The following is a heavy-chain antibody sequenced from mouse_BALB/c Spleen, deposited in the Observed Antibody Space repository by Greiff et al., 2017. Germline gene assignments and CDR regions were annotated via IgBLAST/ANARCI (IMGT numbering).Heavy chain of an antibody. CDR2: ISSGGST. J-gene: IGHJ2*01. CDR1: GFTFSSYA. Sequence: EVQRVESGGGLVKPGGSLKLSCAASGFTFSSYAMSWVRQTPEKRLEWVASISSGGSTYYPDSVKGRFTISRDNARNILYLQMSSLRSEDTAMYYCARGGGITTRGYYFDYWGQGTTLTVSS. CDR3: ARGGGITTRGYYFDY. D-gene: IGHD2-4*01. V-gene: IGHV5-6-5*01.